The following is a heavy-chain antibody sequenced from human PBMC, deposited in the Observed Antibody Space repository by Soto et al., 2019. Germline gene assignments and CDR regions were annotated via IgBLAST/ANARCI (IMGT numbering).Heavy chain of an antibody. J-gene: IGHJ4*02. V-gene: IGHV1-18*01. Sequence: QVHLVQSGAEVKKPGASVKVSCQGSGYAFTTYGITWVRQAPGQGLEWMGWISAHNGNTNYAQKLQGRVTVTRDTSTSTAYMELRSLAYDDTAVYYCAGGRYGDYWGQGALVTVSS. CDR2: ISAHNGNT. D-gene: IGHD1-1*01. CDR1: GYAFTTYG. CDR3: AGGRYGDY.